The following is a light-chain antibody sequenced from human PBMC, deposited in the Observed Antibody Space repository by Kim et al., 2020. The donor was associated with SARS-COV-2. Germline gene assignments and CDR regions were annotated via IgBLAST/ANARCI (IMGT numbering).Light chain of an antibody. CDR2: YAS. V-gene: IGKV3-11*01. CDR3: QRRDNWPPYT. CDR1: QNINSH. Sequence: EIVLTQSPATLSLSPGERATLSCRTSQNINSHLVWYQHKAGQAPTLLIYYASTRVAGIPARFSGGGSETDVTLTISSLEPEDFVVYYCQRRDNWPPYTFGQGTKLEI. J-gene: IGKJ2*01.